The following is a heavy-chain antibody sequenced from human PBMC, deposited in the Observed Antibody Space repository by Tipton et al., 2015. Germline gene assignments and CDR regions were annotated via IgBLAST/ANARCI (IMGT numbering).Heavy chain of an antibody. CDR1: GVTFNTYS. D-gene: IGHD6-19*01. CDR3: AKANRGYRSGWSPYYFDS. V-gene: IGHV3-9*01. Sequence: SLRLSCEVSGVTFNTYSLNWVRQAPGKGLEWVSGISWNGGIIAYADSVKGRFTISRDSAKNSLYLQMNSLRPEDTALYYCAKANRGYRSGWSPYYFDSWGQGTLVTVSS. J-gene: IGHJ4*02. CDR2: ISWNGGII.